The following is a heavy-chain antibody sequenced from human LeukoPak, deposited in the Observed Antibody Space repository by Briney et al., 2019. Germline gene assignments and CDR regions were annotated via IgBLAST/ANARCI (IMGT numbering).Heavy chain of an antibody. J-gene: IGHJ4*02. Sequence: ASVKVSCKASGYDFINYGIRWVRQAPGQGLEWMAWISIYNGNTDYKLQGRVTMTTDTSTSTAHMEVRSLRSDDTAVYYCARGGPFPSSSSSREYYLDYWGQGTLVTVSS. CDR1: GYDFINYG. CDR3: ARGGPFPSSSSSREYYLDY. V-gene: IGHV1-18*01. D-gene: IGHD6-6*01. CDR2: ISIYNGNT.